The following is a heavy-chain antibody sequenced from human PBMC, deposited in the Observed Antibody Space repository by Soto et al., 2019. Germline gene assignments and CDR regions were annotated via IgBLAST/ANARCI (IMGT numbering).Heavy chain of an antibody. Sequence: EVQLVESGGGLVQPGGSLRLSCAASGFTFSSYSMNWVRQAPGKGLEWVSYISSSSSTIYYADSVKGRFTISRDNAKNSLYMQMNSLRAEDTAVYYCAREDTSGWYGYDDYWGQGTLVTVSS. V-gene: IGHV3-48*01. J-gene: IGHJ4*02. D-gene: IGHD6-19*01. CDR3: AREDTSGWYGYDDY. CDR2: ISSSSSTI. CDR1: GFTFSSYS.